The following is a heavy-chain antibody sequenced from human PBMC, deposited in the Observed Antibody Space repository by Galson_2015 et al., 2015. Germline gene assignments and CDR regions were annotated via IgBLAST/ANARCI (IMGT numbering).Heavy chain of an antibody. Sequence: QSGAEVKKPGESLRISCKGSGYSFTSYWISWVRQMPGKGLERMGRIDPSDSYTNYSPSFQGHVTISADKSISTAYLQWSSLKASDTAMYYCARHEGEAYCGGDCYFLGSWYFDLWGRGTLVTVSS. CDR2: IDPSDSYT. D-gene: IGHD2-21*02. CDR3: ARHEGEAYCGGDCYFLGSWYFDL. V-gene: IGHV5-10-1*01. J-gene: IGHJ2*01. CDR1: GYSFTSYW.